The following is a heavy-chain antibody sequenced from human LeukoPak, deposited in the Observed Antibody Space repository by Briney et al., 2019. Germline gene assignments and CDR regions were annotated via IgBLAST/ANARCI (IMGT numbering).Heavy chain of an antibody. V-gene: IGHV1-18*01. Sequence: ASVKVSCKASGYTFTSYGISWVRQAPGQGLEWMGWISAYNGNTNYAQKLQGRVTMTTDTSTSTAYVELRSLRSDDTAVYYCARVSCLEREKWELVVCWFDPWSQGTLVTVSS. D-gene: IGHD1-26*01. CDR1: GYTFTSYG. CDR2: ISAYNGNT. J-gene: IGHJ5*02. CDR3: ARVSCLEREKWELVVCWFDP.